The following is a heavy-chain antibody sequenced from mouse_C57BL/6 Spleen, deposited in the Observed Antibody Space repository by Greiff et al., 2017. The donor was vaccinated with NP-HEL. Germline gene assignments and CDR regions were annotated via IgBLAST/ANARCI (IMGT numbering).Heavy chain of an antibody. CDR3: ARGRFAY. V-gene: IGHV5-17*01. Sequence: EVQLVESGGGLVKPGASLKLSCAASGFTFSDYGMHWVRQAPEQGLEWVAYISSGSSTIYYADTVKGRFTISRDNSTNTPFLQITSLRSEDTAMYYCARGRFAYWGQGTLVTVSA. CDR2: ISSGSSTI. J-gene: IGHJ3*01. CDR1: GFTFSDYG.